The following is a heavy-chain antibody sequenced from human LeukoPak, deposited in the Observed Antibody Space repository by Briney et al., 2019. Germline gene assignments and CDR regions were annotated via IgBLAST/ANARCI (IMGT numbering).Heavy chain of an antibody. Sequence: SETLSLTCSVSGGSISTYYWSWIRQPPGKGLEWIAYIYYSGSTDYNPSLKSRVTISLDTSKNQFSLKLSSVTAADTAVYYCARHDPIVGTPDAFDIWGQGTMVTVSS. CDR2: IYYSGST. V-gene: IGHV4-59*08. CDR3: ARHDPIVGTPDAFDI. D-gene: IGHD1-26*01. CDR1: GGSISTYY. J-gene: IGHJ3*02.